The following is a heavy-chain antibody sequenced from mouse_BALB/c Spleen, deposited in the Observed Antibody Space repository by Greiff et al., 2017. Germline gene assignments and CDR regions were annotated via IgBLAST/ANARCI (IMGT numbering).Heavy chain of an antibody. CDR3: ARQGGYYFDY. CDR1: GFTFSSYG. CDR2: ISSGGSYT. J-gene: IGHJ2*01. Sequence: EVNVVESGGDLVKPGGSLKLSCAASGFTFSSYGMSWVRQTPDKRLEWVATISSGGSYTYYPDSVKGRFTISRDNAKNTLYLHMSSLKSEDTAMYYCARQGGYYFDYWGQGTTLTVSS. V-gene: IGHV5-6*01. D-gene: IGHD1-1*02.